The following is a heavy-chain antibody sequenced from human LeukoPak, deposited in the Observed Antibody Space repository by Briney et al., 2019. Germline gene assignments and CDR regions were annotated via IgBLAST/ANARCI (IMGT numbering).Heavy chain of an antibody. V-gene: IGHV3-23*01. CDR1: GFAFSSYA. CDR3: AQQYYYGSGSCLRY. D-gene: IGHD3-10*01. J-gene: IGHJ4*02. CDR2: IGGNGLRT. Sequence: GGSLRLSCAASGFAFSSYAMSWVRQAPGKGLGWVSGIGGNGLRTYYADSVKGRFTISRDNSKYTLYLQVNSLRVEDTAVYYCAQQYYYGSGSCLRYWGQGTLVTVSS.